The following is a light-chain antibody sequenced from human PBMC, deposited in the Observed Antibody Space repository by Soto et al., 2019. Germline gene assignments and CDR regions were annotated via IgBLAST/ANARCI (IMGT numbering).Light chain of an antibody. J-gene: IGKJ1*01. V-gene: IGKV3-20*01. CDR3: QQYGSSPRT. Sequence: ESVLTQSPCALSVSPVESATLSCRASQSVRSNYVAWYQQKPGQGPRLLIYGASSRATGIPDRFSGSGSGTDFTLSISRLEPEDFVVYYCQQYGSSPRTFGQGTKVDIK. CDR1: QSVRSNY. CDR2: GAS.